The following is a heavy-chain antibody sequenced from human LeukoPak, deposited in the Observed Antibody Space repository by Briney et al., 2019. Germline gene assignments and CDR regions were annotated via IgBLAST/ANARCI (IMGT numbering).Heavy chain of an antibody. J-gene: IGHJ6*03. D-gene: IGHD2-2*01. Sequence: SVKVSCKASGGTFSSYAISWVRQAPGQGLEWMGGIIPIFGTANYAQKFQGRVTITADKSTSTAYMELSSLRSEDTAVYYCASSDPCSSTSCYLGYYYYMDVWGKGTTVTVSS. CDR1: GGTFSSYA. CDR3: ASSDPCSSTSCYLGYYYYMDV. CDR2: IIPIFGTA. V-gene: IGHV1-69*06.